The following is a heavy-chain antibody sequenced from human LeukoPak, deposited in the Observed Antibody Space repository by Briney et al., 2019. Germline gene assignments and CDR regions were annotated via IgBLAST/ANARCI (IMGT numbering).Heavy chain of an antibody. V-gene: IGHV4-59*01. CDR2: IYYSGST. D-gene: IGHD6-19*01. Sequence: SETLSLTCTVSGGSISSYYWSWIRQPPGKGLEWIGDIYYSGSTNYNPSLKSRVTISVDTSKNQFSLKLSSVTAADTAVYYCAREVYSGGGSGFAPGAQETLVPASS. CDR1: GGSISSYY. CDR3: AREVYSGGGSGFAP. J-gene: IGHJ5*02.